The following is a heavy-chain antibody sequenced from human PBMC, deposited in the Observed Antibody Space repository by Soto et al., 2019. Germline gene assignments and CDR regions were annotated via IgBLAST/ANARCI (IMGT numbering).Heavy chain of an antibody. J-gene: IGHJ4*02. CDR2: LYNTGST. CDR3: AASQDIVATDY. CDR1: GASISRYY. D-gene: IGHD5-12*01. Sequence: SETLSLTCTVSGASISRYYWSWIRQSPGKGLEWIGYLYNTGSTIYNPSLKSRVTISVDTSKNQFSLKMNSVTAADTAVDDCAASQDIVATDYWGQGTLVTVSS. V-gene: IGHV4-59*01.